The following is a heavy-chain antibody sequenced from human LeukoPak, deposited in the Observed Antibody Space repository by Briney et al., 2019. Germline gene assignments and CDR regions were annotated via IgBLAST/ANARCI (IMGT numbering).Heavy chain of an antibody. Sequence: PGGSLRLSCAASGFTFSSYPLNWVRQAPGKGLVWVSRINSDGSSTSYADSVKGRFTISRDNAKNTLYLQMNSLRAEDTAVYYCAREGVWRQQLVDYYYGMDVWGQGTTVTVSS. CDR1: GFTFSSYP. CDR2: INSDGSST. V-gene: IGHV3-74*01. CDR3: AREGVWRQQLVDYYYGMDV. D-gene: IGHD6-13*01. J-gene: IGHJ6*02.